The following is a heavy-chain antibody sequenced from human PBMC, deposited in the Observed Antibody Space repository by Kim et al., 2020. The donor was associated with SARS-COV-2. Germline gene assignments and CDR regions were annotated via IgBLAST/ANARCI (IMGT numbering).Heavy chain of an antibody. CDR1: GFPFRTYP. CDR3: AKVISQTDYYWYGMDV. CDR2: ISSSGDRT. Sequence: GGSLRLSCAASGFPFRTYPMIWVRQPPGKGPEGVSSISSSGDRTYYSSDSLKGRFTISRDNSRNTLYLQMNRLRAEDTAVYYCAKVISQTDYYWYGMDVWGQGSTVTVSS. J-gene: IGHJ6*02. V-gene: IGHV3-23*01.